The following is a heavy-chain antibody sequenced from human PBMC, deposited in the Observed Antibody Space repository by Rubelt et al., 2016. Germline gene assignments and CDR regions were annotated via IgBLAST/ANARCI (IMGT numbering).Heavy chain of an antibody. J-gene: IGHJ2*01. CDR1: GGSISSSSYY. CDR2: IYYSGST. Sequence: QLQLQESGPGLVKPAETLSLTCTVSGGSISSSSYYWGWLRQPPGKGLEWIGSIYYSGSTYYNPSLKSRVTISVDTSKNKLSLKLRSVTAEDTAVHYCARLLRSYWYFDLWGRGTLVTVSS. CDR3: ARLLRSYWYFDL. V-gene: IGHV4-39*01.